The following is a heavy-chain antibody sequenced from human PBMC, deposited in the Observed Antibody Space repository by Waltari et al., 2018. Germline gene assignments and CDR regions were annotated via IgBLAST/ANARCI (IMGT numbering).Heavy chain of an antibody. CDR3: VRLRKKYQLLNDAFDI. V-gene: IGHV1-69*13. CDR1: GGTFSSYA. J-gene: IGHJ3*02. CDR2: IIPIFGTA. D-gene: IGHD2-2*01. Sequence: QVQLVQSGAEVKKPGSSVKVSCKASGGTFSSYAISWVRQAPGQGLEWMGGIIPIFGTANYAQKFQGRVTITADESTSTAYMELSSLRSEDTAVYYCVRLRKKYQLLNDAFDIWGQGTMVTVSS.